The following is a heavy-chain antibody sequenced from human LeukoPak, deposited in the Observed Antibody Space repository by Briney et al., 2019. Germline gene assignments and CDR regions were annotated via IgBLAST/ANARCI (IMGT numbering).Heavy chain of an antibody. Sequence: KTSETLSLTCAVYDESLSGYNRNWIHQPPGKGLEWIGEIDHLGRTNYNPSLKSRVGISIDTSKNQFSLKMTSVTAADTAVYSCARPQHCSATTCSGPLRYWGQGNLVLVSS. CDR3: ARPQHCSATTCSGPLRY. J-gene: IGHJ4*03. CDR2: IDHLGRT. CDR1: DESLSGYN. V-gene: IGHV4-34*01. D-gene: IGHD2-2*01.